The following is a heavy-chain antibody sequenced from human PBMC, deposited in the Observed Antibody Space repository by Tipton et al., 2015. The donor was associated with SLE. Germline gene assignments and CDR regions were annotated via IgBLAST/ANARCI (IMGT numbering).Heavy chain of an antibody. J-gene: IGHJ2*01. CDR2: IYYSGST. Sequence: TLSLTCTVSGGSIGTHYWSWIRQPPGKGLEWIGYIYYSGSTNYNPSLKSRVTISVDTSKNQFSLKLSSVTAADTAVYYCARGGGSRITIFGVPYWYFDLWGRGTLVTVSS. D-gene: IGHD3-3*01. CDR3: ARGGGSRITIFGVPYWYFDL. CDR1: GGSIGTHY. V-gene: IGHV4-59*11.